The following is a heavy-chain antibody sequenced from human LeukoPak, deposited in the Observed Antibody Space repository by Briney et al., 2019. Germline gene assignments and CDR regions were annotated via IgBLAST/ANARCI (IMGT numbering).Heavy chain of an antibody. V-gene: IGHV3-48*01. Sequence: GGSLRLSCAASGFTFSSYSMNWVRQAPGKGLDWVSYISSSSNTIYYADSVKGRFTISRDNAKNSLYLQMNSLRAEDTAVYYCARDWLLMTTVTTGDYYWGQGTLVTVSS. CDR2: ISSSSNTI. CDR1: GFTFSSYS. CDR3: ARDWLLMTTVTTGDYY. D-gene: IGHD4-17*01. J-gene: IGHJ4*02.